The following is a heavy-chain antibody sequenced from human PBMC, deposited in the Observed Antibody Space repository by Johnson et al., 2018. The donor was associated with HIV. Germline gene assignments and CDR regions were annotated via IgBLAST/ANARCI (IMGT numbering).Heavy chain of an antibody. CDR3: ARGGGGVWFGEFPGAFDV. V-gene: IGHV3-11*04. J-gene: IGHJ3*01. Sequence: QVQLVESGGDLVKPGGSLRLSCAASGFTFRDYYMSWIRQAPGKGLEWVAYISSSGSSISYADSVKGRFTISRDNAKNSLYLQMNSLRAEDTAGYYCARGGGGVWFGEFPGAFDVWGQGTMVTVSS. CDR1: GFTFRDYY. D-gene: IGHD3-10*01. CDR2: ISSSGSSI.